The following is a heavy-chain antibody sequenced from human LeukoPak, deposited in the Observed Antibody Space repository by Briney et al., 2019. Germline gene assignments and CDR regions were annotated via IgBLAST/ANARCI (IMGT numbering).Heavy chain of an antibody. CDR3: ARGRSKRFLEWLSLYYFDY. Sequence: ASVKVSCKASGYTFTSYDINWVRQATGQGLEWMGWMNPNSGNTGYAQKFQGRVTMTRNTSISTAYMELSSLRSEDTAVYYCARGRSKRFLEWLSLYYFDYWGQGTLVTVSS. V-gene: IGHV1-8*01. J-gene: IGHJ4*02. D-gene: IGHD3-3*01. CDR1: GYTFTSYD. CDR2: MNPNSGNT.